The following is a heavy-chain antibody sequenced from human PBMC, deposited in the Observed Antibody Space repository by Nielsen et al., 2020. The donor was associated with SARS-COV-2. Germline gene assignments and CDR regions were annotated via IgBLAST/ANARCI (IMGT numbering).Heavy chain of an antibody. CDR2: ISSSSSYI. J-gene: IGHJ3*02. CDR1: GFTFSSYW. V-gene: IGHV3-21*01. D-gene: IGHD4-17*01. Sequence: GESLKISCAASGFTFSSYWMSWVRQAPGKGLEWVSSISSSSSYIYYADSVKGRFTISRDNAKNSLYLQMNSLRAEDTAVYYCARLTTVTTFGLIDIWGQGTMVTVSS. CDR3: ARLTTVTTFGLIDI.